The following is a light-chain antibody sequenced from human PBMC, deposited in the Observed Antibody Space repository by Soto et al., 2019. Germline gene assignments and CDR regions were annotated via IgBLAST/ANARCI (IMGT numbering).Light chain of an antibody. V-gene: IGKV3-11*01. Sequence: EIVLTQSPATLSLSPGERATLSCRASQSVSSYLAWYQQKPGQAPRLLIYDASNRATGIPARFSGSGSGTDFTLTISSLEPEDFVGYYCQQRSNWPPLTFGGGTKVEIK. J-gene: IGKJ4*01. CDR3: QQRSNWPPLT. CDR1: QSVSSY. CDR2: DAS.